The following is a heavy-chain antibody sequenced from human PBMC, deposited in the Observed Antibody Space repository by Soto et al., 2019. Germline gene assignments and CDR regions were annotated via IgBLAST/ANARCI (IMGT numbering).Heavy chain of an antibody. Sequence: GGSLRLSCAASGFTFSSYAMSWVRQAPGKGLEWVSAISGSGGSTYYADSVKGRFTISRDNSKNTLYLQMNSLRAEDTAVYYCAKDLLAIYYYYYGMDVWGQGTTVTVSS. CDR3: AKDLLAIYYYYYGMDV. CDR1: GFTFSSYA. D-gene: IGHD3-3*02. J-gene: IGHJ6*02. V-gene: IGHV3-23*01. CDR2: ISGSGGST.